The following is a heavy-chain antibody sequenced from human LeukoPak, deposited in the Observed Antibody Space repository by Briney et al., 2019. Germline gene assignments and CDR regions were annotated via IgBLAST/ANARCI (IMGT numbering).Heavy chain of an antibody. D-gene: IGHD1-26*01. V-gene: IGHV4-59*01. J-gene: IGHJ4*02. CDR1: GGSISSYY. Sequence: SETLSLTCNVSGGSISSYYWSWSRQPPGKGLEWIGYIYYNGRTDYNPSLRSRVTISLHTSKTQFSLKLNSLTTADTAVYYCARDRWELLDSWGQGLLVTVSS. CDR2: IYYNGRT. CDR3: ARDRWELLDS.